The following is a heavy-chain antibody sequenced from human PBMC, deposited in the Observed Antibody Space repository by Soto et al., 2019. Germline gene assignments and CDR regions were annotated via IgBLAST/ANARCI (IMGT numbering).Heavy chain of an antibody. V-gene: IGHV3-11*01. CDR2: ISSDGSKI. CDR3: ATRHYGGNIDY. D-gene: IGHD3-10*01. CDR1: GFTFSDYY. Sequence: QVQLVESGGDLVKPGGSLRLSCAASGFTFSDYYMTWIRQAPGKGLEWLSYISSDGSKIYYADSVKGRFTISRDNARNSLYLQMNSLITEDTAMYYCATRHYGGNIDYWGQGTLVTVSS. J-gene: IGHJ4*02.